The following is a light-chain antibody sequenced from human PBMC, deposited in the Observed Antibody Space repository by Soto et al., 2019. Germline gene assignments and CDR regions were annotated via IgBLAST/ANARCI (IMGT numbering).Light chain of an antibody. CDR3: QHRANWPLT. J-gene: IGKJ4*01. CDR1: QSIRSY. V-gene: IGKV3-11*01. CDR2: DAS. Sequence: EIVLTQSPATLSLSPGERATLSCRASQSIRSYLAWYQQKPGQAPRLLIWDASKRATGIPARFSGAGYGTDFTLTISSLEPEDFAVYYCQHRANWPLTFGGGTKVQIK.